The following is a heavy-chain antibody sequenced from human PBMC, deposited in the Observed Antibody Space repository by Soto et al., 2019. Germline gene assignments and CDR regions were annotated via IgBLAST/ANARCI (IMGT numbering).Heavy chain of an antibody. V-gene: IGHV3-21*01. D-gene: IGHD1-1*01. J-gene: IGHJ6*03. Sequence: EVQLVESGGGLVKPGGSLRLSCAASGFTFSSYSMNWVRQAPGKGLEWVSSISSSSSYIYYADSVKGRFTISRDNAKNSLYLQMNSLRAEDTAVYYCARGSSTGPPLANHYYYYMDVWGKGTTVTVSS. CDR2: ISSSSSYI. CDR1: GFTFSSYS. CDR3: ARGSSTGPPLANHYYYYMDV.